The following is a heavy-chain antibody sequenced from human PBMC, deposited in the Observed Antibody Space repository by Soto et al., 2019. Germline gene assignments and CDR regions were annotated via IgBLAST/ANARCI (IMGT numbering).Heavy chain of an antibody. V-gene: IGHV2-5*02. J-gene: IGHJ4*02. D-gene: IGHD1-1*01. CDR1: GFTLTTHGMG. CDR3: ALKYNWNFDH. Sequence: QITLEESGPTLVKATQTLTLTCALSGFTLTTHGMGVAWVRQPPGKALEWLALIYWDDSKYYSPSLESRLTVTKVTSKTQVVLTMTNMDPGATATYFCALKYNWNFDHWCRGTLITVSS. CDR2: IYWDDSK.